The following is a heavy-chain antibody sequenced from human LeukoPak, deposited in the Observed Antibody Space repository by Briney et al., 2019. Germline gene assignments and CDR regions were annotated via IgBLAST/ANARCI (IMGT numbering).Heavy chain of an antibody. D-gene: IGHD3-10*01. CDR1: GGSISSYY. V-gene: IGHV4-59*08. J-gene: IGHJ5*02. CDR2: IYYSGST. Sequence: PSESLSLTCTVSGGSISSYYWSWIRQPPGKGLEWIGYIYYSGSTNYNPFLKSRVTISVDTSKNQFSLKLSSVTAADTAVYYCARLPVGVNWFDPWGQGTLVTVSS. CDR3: ARLPVGVNWFDP.